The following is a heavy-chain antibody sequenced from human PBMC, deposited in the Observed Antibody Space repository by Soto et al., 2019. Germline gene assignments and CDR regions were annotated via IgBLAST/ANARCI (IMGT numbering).Heavy chain of an antibody. CDR1: GFTFSSYG. CDR3: AKDSSKQWLIDYYYGMDV. J-gene: IGHJ6*02. CDR2: ISYDGSNK. V-gene: IGHV3-30*18. D-gene: IGHD6-19*01. Sequence: QVQLVESGGGVVQPGRSLRLSCAASGFTFSSYGMHWVRQAPGKGLEWVAVISYDGSNKYYADSVKGRFTISRDNSKNTLYLQMNSLRAEDTAVYYCAKDSSKQWLIDYYYGMDVWCQGTTVTVSS.